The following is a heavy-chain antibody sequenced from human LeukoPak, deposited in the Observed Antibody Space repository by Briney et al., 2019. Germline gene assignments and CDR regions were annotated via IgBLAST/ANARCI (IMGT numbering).Heavy chain of an antibody. D-gene: IGHD6-6*01. J-gene: IGHJ6*02. CDR3: AKASSTYGYYYYYGMDV. Sequence: GRSLRLSCAASGFIFDDYAIHWVRQASGKGLEWVLGISWNSGITGYADSVKGRFTISRDNADNSLYLQMNSLRAEDTALYYCAKASSTYGYYYYYGMDVWGQGTTVTVSS. CDR2: ISWNSGIT. V-gene: IGHV3-9*01. CDR1: GFIFDDYA.